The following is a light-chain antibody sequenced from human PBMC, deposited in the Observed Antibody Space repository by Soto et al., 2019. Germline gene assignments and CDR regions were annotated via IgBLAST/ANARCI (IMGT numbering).Light chain of an antibody. CDR2: AAS. V-gene: IGKV1-12*02. Sequence: GDRXXITCRTSQDIGGRLAWCQQKPGKAPHDLIHAASTLKSGVPSRFSGSGSGTEFTLTISSLQPEDFAAYYCQQLNSLLWTFSQGTKVEI. CDR3: QQLNSLLWT. CDR1: QDIGGR. J-gene: IGKJ1*01.